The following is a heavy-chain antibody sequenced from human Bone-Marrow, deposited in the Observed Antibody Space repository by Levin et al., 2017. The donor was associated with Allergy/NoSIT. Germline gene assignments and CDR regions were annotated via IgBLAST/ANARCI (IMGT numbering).Heavy chain of an antibody. D-gene: IGHD2-2*01. CDR2: IYYSGST. Sequence: PSQTLSLTCTVSGGSISSYYWSWIRQPPGKGLEWIGFIYYSGSTNSNPSLRSRVTLSTDTSKNQFSLKLSSVTAADTAVYYCATDPGPHCTTTSCYIDVWGQGTTVTVSS. V-gene: IGHV4-59*01. CDR3: ATDPGPHCTTTSCYIDV. J-gene: IGHJ6*02. CDR1: GGSISSYY.